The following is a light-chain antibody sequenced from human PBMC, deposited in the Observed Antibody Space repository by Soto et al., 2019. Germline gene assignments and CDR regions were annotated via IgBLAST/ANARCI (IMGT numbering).Light chain of an antibody. CDR2: GNS. CDR1: SSNIGAGYD. J-gene: IGLJ1*01. V-gene: IGLV1-40*01. Sequence: QAVVTQPPSVSGAPGQRVTISCTGSSSNIGAGYDVHWYQQLPGTAPNLLIYGNSNRPSGVPDRFSGSKSGTSASLAITGLQAEHEADYYCQSYDSSLSVYVFGTGTKLTVL. CDR3: QSYDSSLSVYV.